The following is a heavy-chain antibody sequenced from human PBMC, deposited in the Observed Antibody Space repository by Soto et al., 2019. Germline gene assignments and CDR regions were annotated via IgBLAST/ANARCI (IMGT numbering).Heavy chain of an antibody. V-gene: IGHV3-7*05. Sequence: GGSLRLSCAASGFSFSRYWMSWVRQAPGRGLEWVANINQDGGEKYYVGSVEGRFIISRDNAKNSLYLQMDSLRADDTAVYYCARDPLADNWFDPWGQGTLVTVSS. J-gene: IGHJ5*02. CDR1: GFSFSRYW. CDR3: ARDPLADNWFDP. CDR2: INQDGGEK.